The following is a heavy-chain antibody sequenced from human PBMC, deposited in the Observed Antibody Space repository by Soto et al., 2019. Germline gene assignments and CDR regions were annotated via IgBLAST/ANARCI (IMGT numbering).Heavy chain of an antibody. CDR1: GYSFTVDY. V-gene: IGHV1-2*02. J-gene: IGHJ6*02. CDR3: ARDQSPSSGWPGMDV. Sequence: ALVNRSWKGAGYSFTVDYMHWVRQAPGQGLEWMGWINPNSGGTNYAQKFQGRVTMTRDTSISTAYMEPNRLRSDDTAVYYCARDQSPSSGWPGMDVWGQGTTVTVYS. D-gene: IGHD6-19*01. CDR2: INPNSGGT.